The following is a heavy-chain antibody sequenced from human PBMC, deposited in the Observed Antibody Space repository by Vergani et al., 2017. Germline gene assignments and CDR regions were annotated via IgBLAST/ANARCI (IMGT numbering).Heavy chain of an antibody. D-gene: IGHD3-22*01. CDR1: GFTFSSYA. CDR2: ISGSGGST. CDR3: AKDKADSSGYYYFDY. J-gene: IGHJ4*02. Sequence: EVQLLESGGGLVQPGGSLRLSCAASGFTFSSYAMSWVRQAPGKGLEWVSDISGSGGSTYYADSVKGRFTISRDNSKNTLYLQMNSLRDEDTAVYYCAKDKADSSGYYYFDYWGQGTLVTVSS. V-gene: IGHV3-23*01.